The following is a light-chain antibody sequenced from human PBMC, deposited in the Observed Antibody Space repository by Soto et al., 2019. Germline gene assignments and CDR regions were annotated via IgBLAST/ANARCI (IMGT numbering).Light chain of an antibody. CDR3: QQYNNCPPWT. CDR1: QSVSSK. J-gene: IGKJ1*01. V-gene: IGKV3-15*01. Sequence: EIEMTQSPSSLSVSPGDRVTISCRASQSVSSKLDWYQQKPGQPPRLLIYGASTSATGIPARFSGSGSGTEFTLTISSLQYEDFAVYYCQQYNNCPPWTFGQGTKVEIK. CDR2: GAS.